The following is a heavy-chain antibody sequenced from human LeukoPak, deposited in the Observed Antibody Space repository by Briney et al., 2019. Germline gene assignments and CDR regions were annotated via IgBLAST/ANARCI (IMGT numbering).Heavy chain of an antibody. J-gene: IGHJ4*02. CDR2: ISGSGGST. D-gene: IGHD1-26*01. Sequence: GGSLRLSCAASGFTFSSYAMSWVRQAPGKGLEWVSAISGSGGSTYYADSVKGRFTISRDNSKNTLYLQMNNVRDDDTAVYYCVTRASVNGKTRFWGQGTLVTVSS. V-gene: IGHV3-23*01. CDR1: GFTFSSYA. CDR3: VTRASVNGKTRF.